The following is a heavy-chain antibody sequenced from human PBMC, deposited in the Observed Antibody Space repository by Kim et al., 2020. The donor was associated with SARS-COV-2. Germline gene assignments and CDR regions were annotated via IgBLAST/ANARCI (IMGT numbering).Heavy chain of an antibody. J-gene: IGHJ4*02. D-gene: IGHD3-3*01. CDR2: ISGSGGST. CDR1: GFTFSSYA. Sequence: GGSLRLSCAASGFTFSSYAMSWVRQAPGKGLEWVSAISGSGGSTYYADSVKGRFTISRDNSKNTLYLQMNSLRAEDTAVYYCAKGSPGGRKIRITIFGVVSNYFDYLGQGTLVTVSS. V-gene: IGHV3-23*01. CDR3: AKGSPGGRKIRITIFGVVSNYFDY.